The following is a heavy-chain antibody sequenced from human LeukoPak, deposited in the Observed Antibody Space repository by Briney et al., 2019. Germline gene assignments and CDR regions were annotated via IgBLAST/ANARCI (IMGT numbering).Heavy chain of an antibody. CDR2: IFYSGRT. CDR1: GGSISSDH. V-gene: IGHV4-59*01. Sequence: PSETLSLTCTVSGGSISSDHWNWIRQPPGKGLEWIGCIFYSGRTYYNPSLKNRVTISVDLSKCQFSLRLTSVTAADTAVYYCARKNDFEIWGQGTLVTVSS. J-gene: IGHJ3*02. CDR3: ARKNDFEI. D-gene: IGHD2/OR15-2a*01.